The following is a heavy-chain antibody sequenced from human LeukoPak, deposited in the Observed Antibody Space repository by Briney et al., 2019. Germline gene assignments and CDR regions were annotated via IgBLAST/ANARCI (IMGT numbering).Heavy chain of an antibody. CDR2: ISGSGGST. D-gene: IGHD1-26*01. J-gene: IGHJ3*02. CDR3: AKDLIPYSGSYSAFDI. V-gene: IGHV3-23*01. CDR1: GFTFSSYA. Sequence: PGGSLRLSCAASGFTFSSYAMSWVRQAPGKGLEWVSAISGSGGSTYYADSVKGRFTISRDNSKNTLYLQMNSLRAEDTAVYYCAKDLIPYSGSYSAFDIWGQGTMVTVSS.